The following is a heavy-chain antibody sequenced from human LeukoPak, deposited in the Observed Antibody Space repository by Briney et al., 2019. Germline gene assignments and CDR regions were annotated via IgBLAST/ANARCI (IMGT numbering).Heavy chain of an antibody. Sequence: ASVKVSCKASGYTFTSYDINWVRQATGQGLEWMGWMNPNSGNTGYAQKFQGRVTMTRNTSISTAYMELSSLRSEDTAVYYCARIRITMVRGVIHTHFDYWGQGTLVTVSS. D-gene: IGHD3-10*01. CDR3: ARIRITMVRGVIHTHFDY. V-gene: IGHV1-8*01. CDR2: MNPNSGNT. J-gene: IGHJ4*02. CDR1: GYTFTSYD.